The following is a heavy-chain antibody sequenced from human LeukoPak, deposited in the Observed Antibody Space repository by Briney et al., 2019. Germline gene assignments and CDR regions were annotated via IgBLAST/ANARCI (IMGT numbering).Heavy chain of an antibody. Sequence: GGSLRLSCAVSGITLSNYGMSWVRQVPGKGLEWVAGISGSGGSTNYAASVKGRFTISRDNRKNTLYLQMNSLTAEDTAVYYCARDGGTSGYDLLDYWGQGTLVTVSS. V-gene: IGHV3-23*01. J-gene: IGHJ4*02. CDR1: GITLSNYG. D-gene: IGHD5-12*01. CDR2: ISGSGGST. CDR3: ARDGGTSGYDLLDY.